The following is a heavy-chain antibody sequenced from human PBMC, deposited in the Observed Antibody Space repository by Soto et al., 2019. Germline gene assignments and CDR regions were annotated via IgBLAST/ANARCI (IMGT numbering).Heavy chain of an antibody. D-gene: IGHD6-13*01. J-gene: IGHJ6*02. CDR3: ARDTLSSSWTRNYYYGMDV. V-gene: IGHV3-33*01. Sequence: GSLRLSCAASGFTFSSYGMHWVRQAPGKGLEWVAVIWYDGSNKYYADSVKGRFTISRDNSKNTLYLQMNSLRAEGTAVYYCARDTLSSSWTRNYYYGMDVWGQGTTVTVS. CDR2: IWYDGSNK. CDR1: GFTFSSYG.